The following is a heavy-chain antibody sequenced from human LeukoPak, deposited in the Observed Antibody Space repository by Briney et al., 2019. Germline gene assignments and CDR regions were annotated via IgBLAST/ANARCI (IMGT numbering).Heavy chain of an antibody. CDR2: IWNAGTNT. CDR3: AGDTPPGGDYYFDY. J-gene: IGHJ4*02. CDR1: RFSFSTYG. D-gene: IGHD3-16*01. Sequence: GGSLRLSCAASRFSFSTYGMHWVRQAPGKGLEWVALIWNAGTNTYYADSVKGRFTISRDNSKNTLYLQMSSLRAEDTAVYYCAGDTPPGGDYYFDYWGQGTLVIVSS. V-gene: IGHV3-33*01.